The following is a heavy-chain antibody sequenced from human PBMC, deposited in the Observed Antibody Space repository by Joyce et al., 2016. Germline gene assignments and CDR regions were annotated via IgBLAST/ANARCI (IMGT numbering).Heavy chain of an antibody. V-gene: IGHV1-24*01. D-gene: IGHD2-15*01. CDR1: GYSITDLS. J-gene: IGHJ4*02. CDR2: FDAENDKR. CDR3: GAGVDFFDY. Sequence: QVQLVQSGAEVKKPGASVKVSCRISGYSITDLSINWVRQAPGRGLEWMGGFDAENDKRVYAQKFQGRVTMTEDTFTDTAYMELSSLTSEDTAVYYCGAGVDFFDYWGQGTLVTGSS.